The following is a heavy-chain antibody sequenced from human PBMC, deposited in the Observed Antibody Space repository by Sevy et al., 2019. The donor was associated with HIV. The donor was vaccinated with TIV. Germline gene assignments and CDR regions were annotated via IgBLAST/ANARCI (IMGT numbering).Heavy chain of an antibody. V-gene: IGHV1-18*01. CDR3: ARAYCSGGSCYSLAY. D-gene: IGHD2-15*01. CDR1: GSTFTSYR. CDR2: ISPFNGDT. J-gene: IGHJ4*02. Sequence: ASVKVSCEASGSTFTSYRIYWVRQAPGQGLEWMGWISPFNGDTNYALKFQGRVTMITDTSTSTAYMELRSLRSDDTAVYYCARAYCSGGSCYSLAYWGQGALVTVSS.